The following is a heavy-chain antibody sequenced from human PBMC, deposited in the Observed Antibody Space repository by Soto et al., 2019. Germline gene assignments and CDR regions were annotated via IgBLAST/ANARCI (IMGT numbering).Heavy chain of an antibody. V-gene: IGHV1-8*01. CDR2: MNPNSGNT. Sequence: QAQLLQSGAEVKKPGASVKVSCKASGYTFTSYDINWVRQATGQGLEWMGWMNPNSGNTDYAQQFQGRDTMTRDTSITTAYMALTTLTAEDTAVYYCARRCRYGSCYEAWGQGTLVTVSS. CDR3: ARRCRYGSCYEA. J-gene: IGHJ5*02. CDR1: GYTFTSYD. D-gene: IGHD2-15*01.